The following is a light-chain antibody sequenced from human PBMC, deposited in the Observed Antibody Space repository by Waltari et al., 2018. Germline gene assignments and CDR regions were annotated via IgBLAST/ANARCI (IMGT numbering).Light chain of an antibody. CDR3: QSYDKILSAWV. Sequence: QSVLTQPPSVSGAPGQRVTVSCTGSTSNTGAGYEVQWYQQFPGRAPKLVIYANTYRPSGVPDRFSATKSGSSASLAITGLQAEDEADYYCQSYDKILSAWVFGGGTKLTVL. V-gene: IGLV1-40*01. CDR2: ANT. J-gene: IGLJ3*02. CDR1: TSNTGAGYE.